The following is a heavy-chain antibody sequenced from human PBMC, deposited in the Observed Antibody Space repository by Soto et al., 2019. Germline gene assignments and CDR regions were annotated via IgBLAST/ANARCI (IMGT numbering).Heavy chain of an antibody. D-gene: IGHD2-2*01. CDR2: IYYSGTS. J-gene: IGHJ5*02. CDR3: ARLHCYSPNCVPLDP. V-gene: IGHV4-39*01. CDR1: GGSIRDDTYY. Sequence: QLQLQESGPGLVKPSETLSLTCTVSGGSIRDDTYYWGWIRQPPGKGLEWIGCIYYSGTSSYNPSLKSRVTMSVDTSKKQLSLRLSSVTAADTAAYYCARLHCYSPNCVPLDPWGQGTLVIVSS.